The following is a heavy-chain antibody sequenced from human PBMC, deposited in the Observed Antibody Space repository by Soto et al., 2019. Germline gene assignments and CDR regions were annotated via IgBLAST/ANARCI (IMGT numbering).Heavy chain of an antibody. D-gene: IGHD6-6*01. Sequence: QVQLVESGGGLVKPGGSLRLSCAASGFTFSDYYMSWIRQAPGKGLEWVSYISNSGRTLYYADSTKGRFTISRDNAKNSLYLQINSLRSEDTAVYYCARDLVAVSGGVYSSSSGGYFFDFWGQGTLVTVSS. CDR2: ISNSGRTL. J-gene: IGHJ4*02. CDR3: ARDLVAVSGGVYSSSSGGYFFDF. V-gene: IGHV3-11*01. CDR1: GFTFSDYY.